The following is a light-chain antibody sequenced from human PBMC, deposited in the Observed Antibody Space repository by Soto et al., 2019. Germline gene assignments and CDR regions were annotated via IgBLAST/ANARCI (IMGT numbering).Light chain of an antibody. V-gene: IGKV3-20*01. CDR1: QSVSSN. Sequence: EIVLTQSPATLSLSPWERATLSCRASQSVSSNLAWYQQKPGQAPRLFIYDASTRATGIPARFSGSGSGTEFTLTVSRLEPEDFAVYYCQQYGSSRTFGQGTKVDIK. CDR2: DAS. CDR3: QQYGSSRT. J-gene: IGKJ1*01.